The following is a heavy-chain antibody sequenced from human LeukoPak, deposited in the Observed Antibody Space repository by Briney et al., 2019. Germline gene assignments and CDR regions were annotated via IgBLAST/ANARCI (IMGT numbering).Heavy chain of an antibody. V-gene: IGHV4-34*01. J-gene: IGHJ6*02. Sequence: SAETLSLTCAVYGGSFSGYYWSWIRQPPGKGLEWIGETNHSGSTNYNPSLKSRATISVDTSKNQFSLKLSSVTAADTAVYYCASLVATPNYYYYYGMDVWGQGTTVTVFS. D-gene: IGHD1-26*01. CDR2: TNHSGST. CDR1: GGSFSGYY. CDR3: ASLVATPNYYYYYGMDV.